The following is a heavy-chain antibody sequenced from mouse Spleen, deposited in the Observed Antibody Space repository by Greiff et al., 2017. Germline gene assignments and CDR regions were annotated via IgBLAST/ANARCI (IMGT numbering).Heavy chain of an antibody. Sequence: VQLQQPGAELVRPGSSVKLSCKASGYTFTSYWMDWVKQRPGQGLEWIGNIYPSDSETHYNQKFKDKATLTVDKSSSTAYMQLSSLTSEDSAVYYCARSSLYYYAMDYWGQGTSVTVSS. V-gene: IGHV1-61*01. J-gene: IGHJ4*01. CDR2: IYPSDSET. CDR3: ARSSLYYYAMDY. CDR1: GYTFTSYW. D-gene: IGHD3-1*01.